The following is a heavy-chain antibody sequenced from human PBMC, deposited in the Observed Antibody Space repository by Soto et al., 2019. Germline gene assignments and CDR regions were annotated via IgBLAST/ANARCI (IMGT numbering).Heavy chain of an antibody. J-gene: IGHJ6*02. V-gene: IGHV6-1*01. CDR1: GGSVSSNSAA. CDR2: TYYRSKWYN. D-gene: IGHD2-2*01. CDR3: ARLGYCSSTSCSGGGMDV. Sequence: QTLSLTCAISGGSVSSNSAACNLIRHSPSRGLEWLGRTYYRSKWYNDYAVSVKGRITINPDTSKNQFSLQLNSVTPEDTAVYYCARLGYCSSTSCSGGGMDVWGQGTTVTVSS.